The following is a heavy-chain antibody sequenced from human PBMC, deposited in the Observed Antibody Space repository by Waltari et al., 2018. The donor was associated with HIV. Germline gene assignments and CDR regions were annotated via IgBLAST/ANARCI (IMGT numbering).Heavy chain of an antibody. Sequence: QVQLVQSGAEVKKPGSSVKVSCKASGGTFSTYTFSWVRQAPGQGLEWMGRVIPRVGITDYAQKFQGRVTSTADKSTSTAFMERVSLRSEDTAVYYCARDGEKVPDAIFYYYYGMDVWGQGITVTVSS. V-gene: IGHV1-69*08. J-gene: IGHJ6*02. D-gene: IGHD2-2*01. CDR2: VIPRVGIT. CDR3: ARDGEKVPDAIFYYYYGMDV. CDR1: GGTFSTYT.